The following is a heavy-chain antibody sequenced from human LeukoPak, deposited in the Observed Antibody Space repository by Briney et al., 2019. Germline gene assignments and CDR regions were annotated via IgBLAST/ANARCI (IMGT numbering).Heavy chain of an antibody. Sequence: GGSLRLSCAASGFTFSSYGLHWVRQAPGKGLEWVAVISYDGSNKYYADSVKGRFTISRDNSKNTLYLQMNSLRAEDTAVYYCAKEGFDSWGQGTLVTVSS. J-gene: IGHJ4*02. V-gene: IGHV3-30*18. CDR2: ISYDGSNK. CDR1: GFTFSSYG. CDR3: AKEGFDS.